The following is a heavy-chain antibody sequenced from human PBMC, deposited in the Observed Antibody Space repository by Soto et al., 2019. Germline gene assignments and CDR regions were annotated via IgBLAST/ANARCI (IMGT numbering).Heavy chain of an antibody. CDR3: AKSYYYDSSGYPGPD. Sequence: GGSLRLSCAASGFTFSSYSMNWVRQAPGKGLEWVSAISGSGGSTYYADSVKGRFTISRDNSKNTLYLQMNSLRAEDTAVYYCAKSYYYDSSGYPGPDWGQGTLVTVSS. D-gene: IGHD3-22*01. CDR1: GFTFSSYS. V-gene: IGHV3-23*01. CDR2: ISGSGGST. J-gene: IGHJ4*02.